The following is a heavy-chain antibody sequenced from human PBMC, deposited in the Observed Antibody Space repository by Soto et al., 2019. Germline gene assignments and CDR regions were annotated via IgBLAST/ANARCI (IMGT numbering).Heavy chain of an antibody. CDR2: TNTNNGGT. V-gene: IGHV1-2*02. CDR1: RYSLTGYY. J-gene: IGHJ6*02. CDR3: ENHKTSSYYYNGMDV. Sequence: SEPVSFMPSRYSLTGYYMHWVRQAPVQGLEWMGWTNTNNGGTNYAQKYKGRVTTNSHTSISTAYKELTRMRSADTAGYYSENHKTSSYYYNGMDVWGQGIQVTVSS. D-gene: IGHD1-1*01.